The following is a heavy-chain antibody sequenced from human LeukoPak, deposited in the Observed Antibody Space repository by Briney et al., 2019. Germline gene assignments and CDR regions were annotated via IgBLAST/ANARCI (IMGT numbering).Heavy chain of an antibody. CDR2: IIPIFGTA. CDR1: GGTFSSYA. CDR3: ARDFTYGAIDAFDI. Sequence: SVKVSCKASGGTFSSYAISWVRQAPGQGLEWMGGIIPIFGTANYAQKFQGRVTITTDESTSTAYMELSSLRSEDTAVYYCARDFTYGAIDAFDIWGQGTMVTVSS. D-gene: IGHD2-2*02. V-gene: IGHV1-69*05. J-gene: IGHJ3*02.